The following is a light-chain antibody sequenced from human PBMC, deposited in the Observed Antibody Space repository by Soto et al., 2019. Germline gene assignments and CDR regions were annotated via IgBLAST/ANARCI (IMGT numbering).Light chain of an antibody. CDR2: EVS. CDR1: SSDVGAYNY. J-gene: IGLJ2*01. V-gene: IGLV2-11*01. CDR3: CSLAGSYTVI. Sequence: QSALTQPPSASGSPRQSVSISCTGSSSDVGAYNYVSWYQQHPGKAPKLMIYEVSRRPSGVPDRFSGSKSGNTASLTISGLQAEDEADYYCCSLAGSYTVIFGGGTQLTVL.